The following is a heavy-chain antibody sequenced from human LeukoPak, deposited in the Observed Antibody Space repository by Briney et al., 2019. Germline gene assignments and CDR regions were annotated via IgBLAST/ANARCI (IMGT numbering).Heavy chain of an antibody. V-gene: IGHV1-2*06. CDR2: INPNSGGT. J-gene: IGHJ5*02. CDR3: ARDTISCSGGTCYENWFDP. D-gene: IGHD2-15*01. CDR1: GYTFTGYY. Sequence: GASVKVSCKASGYTFTGYYMHWVRQAPGQGLEWMGRINPNSGGTNYAQKFQGRVTMTRDTSISTAYMELSRLRSDDTAVYYCARDTISCSGGTCYENWFDPWGQGTLVTVSS.